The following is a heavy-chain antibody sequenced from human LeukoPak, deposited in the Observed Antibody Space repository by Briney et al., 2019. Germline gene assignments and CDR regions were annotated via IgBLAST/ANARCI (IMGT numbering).Heavy chain of an antibody. V-gene: IGHV3-33*03. J-gene: IGHJ4*02. CDR1: GFTLSSYG. CDR2: IWYDGNNK. D-gene: IGHD6-13*01. Sequence: GGSLRLSCAASGFTLSSYGMHWVRQAPGKGLEWVAVIWYDGNNKYYADSVKGRFTISRDNAKNSLYLQMSSLRAEETAVYYCARSVAAAGDYWGQGTLVTVSS. CDR3: ARSVAAAGDY.